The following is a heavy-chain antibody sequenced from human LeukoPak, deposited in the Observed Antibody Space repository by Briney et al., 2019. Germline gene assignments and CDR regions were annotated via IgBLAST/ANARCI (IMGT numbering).Heavy chain of an antibody. J-gene: IGHJ4*02. CDR3: ARDIAVAGKKSFDY. D-gene: IGHD6-19*01. CDR2: ISAYNGNT. V-gene: IGHV1-18*01. Sequence: ASVKVSCKASGYTFTSYGISWVRQAPGQGLEWMGWISAYNGNTNYAQKLQGRVTTTTDTSTSTAYMELRSLRSDDTAVYYCARDIAVAGKKSFDYWGQGTLVTVSS. CDR1: GYTFTSYG.